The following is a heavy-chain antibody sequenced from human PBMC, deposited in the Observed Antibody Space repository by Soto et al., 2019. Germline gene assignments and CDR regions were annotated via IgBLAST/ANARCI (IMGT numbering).Heavy chain of an antibody. J-gene: IGHJ4*02. V-gene: IGHV3-30-3*01. CDR2: ISYDGSSK. Sequence: PGGSLRLSCAASEFTISSYAIHWVRQAPGKGLEWVAVISYDGSSKYNSDSVKDPFTISRDKSKNTVYLQMHSLTVEDTAVYYCARDAVAMDYWGRGTLVTVSS. CDR3: ARDAVAMDY. D-gene: IGHD6-19*01. CDR1: EFTISSYA.